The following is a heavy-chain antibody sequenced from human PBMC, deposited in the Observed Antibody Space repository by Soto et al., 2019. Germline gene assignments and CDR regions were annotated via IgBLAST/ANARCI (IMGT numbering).Heavy chain of an antibody. D-gene: IGHD3-10*01. Sequence: ASVKVSCKASGYTFTSYGISWVRQAPGQGLEGMGWISAYKGNTNYAQKLQGRVTMTTDTSTSTAYMELRSLRSDDTAVYYCARGGSVSPFSYYYYGMDVWGQGTTVTVSS. CDR3: ARGGSVSPFSYYYYGMDV. J-gene: IGHJ6*02. CDR1: GYTFTSYG. V-gene: IGHV1-18*01. CDR2: ISAYKGNT.